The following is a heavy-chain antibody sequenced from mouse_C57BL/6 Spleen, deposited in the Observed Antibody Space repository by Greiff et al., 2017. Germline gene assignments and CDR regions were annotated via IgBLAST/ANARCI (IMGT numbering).Heavy chain of an antibody. V-gene: IGHV14-4*01. CDR2: IDPENGDT. J-gene: IGHJ3*01. CDR1: GFNIKDDY. Sequence: EVQLQQSGAELVRPGASVKLSCTASGFNIKDDYMHWVKQRPVQGLEWIGWIDPENGDTEYASKFQGKATITADTSSNTAYLQLSSLTSEDTAVYYCTIGPSWFAYWGQGTLVTVSA. CDR3: TIGPSWFAY.